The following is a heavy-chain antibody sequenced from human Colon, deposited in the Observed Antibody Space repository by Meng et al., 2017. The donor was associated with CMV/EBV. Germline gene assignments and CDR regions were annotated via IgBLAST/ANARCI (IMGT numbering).Heavy chain of an antibody. CDR3: ATDQYGRLS. J-gene: IGHJ4*02. CDR2: IHGDENT. Sequence: GGSLKISCTGSGFTVSRKYMGWVRQAPGKGLEWVSVIHGDENTYYADSVKGRFTISRDNSKNTLSLEVINLRVEDTAVYYCATDQYGRLSWGQGTPVTVSS. V-gene: IGHV3-53*01. D-gene: IGHD2/OR15-2a*01. CDR1: GFTVSRKY.